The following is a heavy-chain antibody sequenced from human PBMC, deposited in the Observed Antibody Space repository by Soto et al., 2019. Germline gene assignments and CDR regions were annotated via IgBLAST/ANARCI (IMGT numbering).Heavy chain of an antibody. V-gene: IGHV1-69*13. CDR3: ARFYGSGSYYTNYFDY. Sequence: SVKVSCKASGGTFSSYAISWVRQAPGQGLEWMGGIIPIFGTANYAQKFQGRVTITADESTSTAYMELSSLRSEDTAVYYCARFYGSGSYYTNYFDYWGQGTLVTVSS. J-gene: IGHJ4*02. CDR2: IIPIFGTA. CDR1: GGTFSSYA. D-gene: IGHD3-10*01.